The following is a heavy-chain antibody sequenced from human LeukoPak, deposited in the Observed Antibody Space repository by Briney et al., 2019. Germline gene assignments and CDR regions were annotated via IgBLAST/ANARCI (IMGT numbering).Heavy chain of an antibody. Sequence: GGSLRLSCAASGFTFSSYWMHWVRHAPGKGLVWVSRINSDGSSTSYADSVKGRFTISRDNAKNTLYLQMNSLRAEDTAVYYCARDGLWFGELLGDDYFDYWGQGTLVTVSS. CDR1: GFTFSSYW. V-gene: IGHV3-74*01. CDR3: ARDGLWFGELLGDDYFDY. D-gene: IGHD3-10*01. J-gene: IGHJ4*02. CDR2: INSDGSST.